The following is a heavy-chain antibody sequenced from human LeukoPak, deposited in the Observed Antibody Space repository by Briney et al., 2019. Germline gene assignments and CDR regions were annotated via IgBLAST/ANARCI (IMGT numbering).Heavy chain of an antibody. CDR2: ISGSGGST. D-gene: IGHD1-26*01. V-gene: IGHV3-23*01. Sequence: GGSLRLSCAASGFTFSSYAMSWVRQAPGKGLEWVSAISGSGGSTYYADSVKGRFTISRDNSKNTLYLQMNSLRAEDTAVYYCAKSAFRSGSRGFRSYFDYRGQGTLVTASS. CDR1: GFTFSSYA. J-gene: IGHJ4*02. CDR3: AKSAFRSGSRGFRSYFDY.